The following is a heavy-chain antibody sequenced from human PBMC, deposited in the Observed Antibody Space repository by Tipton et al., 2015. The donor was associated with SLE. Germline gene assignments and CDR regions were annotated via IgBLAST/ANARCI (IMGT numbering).Heavy chain of an antibody. CDR3: ARDDGDYTVDY. D-gene: IGHD4-17*01. CDR1: GGSINNQD. J-gene: IGHJ4*02. CDR2: MFRSGST. V-gene: IGHV4-4*07. Sequence: TLSLTCTVSGGSINNQDWSWIRQPAGKGLEWIGRMFRSGSTNYNPSLKSRVTISLDRSKNQFSLKLSSVTAADTAVYYCARDDGDYTVDYWGQGTLVTVSS.